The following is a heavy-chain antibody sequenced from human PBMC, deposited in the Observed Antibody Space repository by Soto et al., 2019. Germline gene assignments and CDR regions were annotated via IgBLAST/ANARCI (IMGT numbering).Heavy chain of an antibody. CDR3: ADVVRATDAFDI. D-gene: IGHD2-21*01. V-gene: IGHV4-39*01. CDR2: IYYSGST. Sequence: QLQLQESGPGLVKPSETLSLTCTVSGGSISSSSYYWGWIRQPPGKGLEWIGSIYYSGSTYYNPSLKRRVTISVDTSKNQFSLKLSSVTAADTAVYYCADVVRATDAFDIWGQGTMVTVSS. J-gene: IGHJ3*02. CDR1: GGSISSSSYY.